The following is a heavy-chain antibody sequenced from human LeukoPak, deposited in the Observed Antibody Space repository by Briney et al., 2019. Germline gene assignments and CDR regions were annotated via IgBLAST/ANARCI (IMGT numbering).Heavy chain of an antibody. Sequence: PSETLSLTCTVSGGSISSSSYYWNWIRQPPGKGLEWIGHIYYSGSTNYNPSLKSRVSISVDTSKNQFSLKLSSVTAADTAVYYCARDSSGDWFDPWGQGTLVTVSS. CDR3: ARDSSGDWFDP. J-gene: IGHJ5*02. D-gene: IGHD6-25*01. V-gene: IGHV4-61*01. CDR2: IYYSGST. CDR1: GGSISSSSYY.